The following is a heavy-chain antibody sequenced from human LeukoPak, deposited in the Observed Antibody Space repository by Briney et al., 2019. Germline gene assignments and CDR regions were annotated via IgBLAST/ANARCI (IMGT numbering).Heavy chain of an antibody. CDR2: IKQDGSEK. CDR3: ARVPAPIQYYDILTGYSVPPDY. Sequence: PGGSLGLSCAASGFTFSSYWMSWVRQAPGKGLEWVANIKQDGSEKYYVDSVKGRFTISRDNAKNSLYLQMNSLRAEDMAVYYCARVPAPIQYYDILTGYSVPPDYWGQGTLVTVSS. CDR1: GFTFSSYW. D-gene: IGHD3-9*01. J-gene: IGHJ4*02. V-gene: IGHV3-7*03.